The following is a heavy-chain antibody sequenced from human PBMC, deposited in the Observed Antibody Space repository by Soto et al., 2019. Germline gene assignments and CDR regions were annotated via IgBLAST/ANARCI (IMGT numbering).Heavy chain of an antibody. J-gene: IGHJ5*02. V-gene: IGHV1-18*01. CDR3: ERDGDEEANFDP. CDR2: INGYNGYT. CDR1: GYTFTNYG. Sequence: QVQLMQSGAEVKKPGASVKVSCKASGYTFTNYGISWVRQAPGQGLEWMGWINGYNGYTNYAQKFQGRVTMATDTSTSTAYMELRSLRSDDTAVYYCERDGDEEANFDPWGQGTLVTVSS. D-gene: IGHD4-17*01.